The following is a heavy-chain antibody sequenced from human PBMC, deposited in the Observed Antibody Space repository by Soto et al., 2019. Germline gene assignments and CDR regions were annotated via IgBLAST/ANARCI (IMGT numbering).Heavy chain of an antibody. CDR1: GYSFTSYW. V-gene: IGHV5-51*01. Sequence: GESLKISCKGSGYSFTSYWIGWVRQMPGKGLEWMGIIYPGDSDTRYSPSFQGQVTISADKSISTAYLQWSSLKASDTAMYYCARRYSGSYPIDYFDYWGQGTLVTSPQ. CDR2: IYPGDSDT. D-gene: IGHD1-26*01. J-gene: IGHJ4*02. CDR3: ARRYSGSYPIDYFDY.